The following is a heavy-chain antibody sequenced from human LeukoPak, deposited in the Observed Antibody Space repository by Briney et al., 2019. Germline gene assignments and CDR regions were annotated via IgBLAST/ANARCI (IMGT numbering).Heavy chain of an antibody. Sequence: PSETLSLTCTVSGDSIISSTYYWGRVRQPPGKGLEWIGSIHYSGSAYYNPSLKSRVTISVDTSNNQFSLKLSSVTAADTAVYYYARHGFLLVTTKGWFDPWGQGTLVTVSS. J-gene: IGHJ5*02. CDR3: ARHGFLLVTTKGWFDP. V-gene: IGHV4-39*01. CDR2: IHYSGSA. CDR1: GDSIISSTYY. D-gene: IGHD4-17*01.